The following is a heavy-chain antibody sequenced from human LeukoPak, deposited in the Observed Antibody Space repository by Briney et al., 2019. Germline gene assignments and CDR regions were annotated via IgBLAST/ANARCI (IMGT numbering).Heavy chain of an antibody. Sequence: GGSLRLSCAASGFIFSDKWMTWVRQAPGKAFEWVATIKQDGSERFYVDSLKGRFTISRDNAKNTLYLQMNSLRAEDTAVYYCAKDSAKKYDEYWGQGTLVTVSS. CDR3: AKDSAKKYDEY. V-gene: IGHV3-7*03. CDR1: GFIFSDKW. CDR2: IKQDGSER. J-gene: IGHJ4*02. D-gene: IGHD2/OR15-2a*01.